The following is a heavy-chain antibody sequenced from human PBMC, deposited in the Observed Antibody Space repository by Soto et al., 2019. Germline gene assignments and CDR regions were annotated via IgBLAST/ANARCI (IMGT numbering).Heavy chain of an antibody. J-gene: IGHJ4*02. CDR2: IIPGNDNT. D-gene: IGHD5-12*01. CDR3: AREGDHSDYAYGLDY. Sequence: GASVKVSCRASGYTVTRFAGHWVRQAPGQRLEWMGWIIPGNDNTKYSQKFQDRITITSDTSASTVYMELSSLKSEDTAVYYCAREGDHSDYAYGLDYWLQRTLVT. CDR1: GYTVTRFA. V-gene: IGHV1-3*01.